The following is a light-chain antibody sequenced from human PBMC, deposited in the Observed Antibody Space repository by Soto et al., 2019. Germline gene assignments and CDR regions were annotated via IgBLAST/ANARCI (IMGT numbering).Light chain of an antibody. CDR3: QQSYSSPPT. J-gene: IGKJ1*01. V-gene: IGKV1-39*01. CDR1: QDISNY. Sequence: DIQMTQSPSSLSASVGDRVTITCQASQDISNYLNWYQQKPGKAPKLLIYEASSLQSGVPSRFSGSRSGPDFTLTISSLQPEDFATYYCQQSYSSPPTFGQGTKVDIK. CDR2: EAS.